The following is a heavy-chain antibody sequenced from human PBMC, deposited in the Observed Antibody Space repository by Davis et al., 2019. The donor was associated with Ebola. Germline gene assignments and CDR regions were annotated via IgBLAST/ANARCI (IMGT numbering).Heavy chain of an antibody. J-gene: IGHJ4*02. Sequence: GGSLRLSCAASGFTFSSYWMSWVRQAPGKGLEWVTNINQDGSEKYYVDSVKGRFTTSRDNAKKSLYLQMSSLRAEDTAVYYCARGPSTGNSFSYWGLGTLVSVSS. CDR1: GFTFSSYW. V-gene: IGHV3-7*01. CDR3: ARGPSTGNSFSY. D-gene: IGHD6-13*01. CDR2: INQDGSEK.